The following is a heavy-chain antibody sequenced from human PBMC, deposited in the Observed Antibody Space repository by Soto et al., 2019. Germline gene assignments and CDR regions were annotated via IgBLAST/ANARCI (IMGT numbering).Heavy chain of an antibody. Sequence: ASVKVSCKASGYTFTGYYMHWVRQAPGQGLEWMGWINPNSGGTNYAQKFQGWVTMTRDTSISTAYMELSRLRSDDTAVYYCANVPTVTVLPLTPFDYWGQGTLVTVSS. V-gene: IGHV1-2*04. D-gene: IGHD4-17*01. CDR2: INPNSGGT. J-gene: IGHJ4*02. CDR1: GYTFTGYY. CDR3: ANVPTVTVLPLTPFDY.